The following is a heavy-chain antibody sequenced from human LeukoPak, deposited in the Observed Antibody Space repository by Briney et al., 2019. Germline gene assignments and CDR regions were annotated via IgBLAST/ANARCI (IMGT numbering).Heavy chain of an antibody. Sequence: ETGGSLRLSCAAPGFTFSSYAMSWVRQAPGKGLEWVSAISGSGGSTYYADSVKGRFTISRDNSKNTLYLQMNSLRAEDTAVYYCAKDQATMIVVVTHFDYWGQGTLVTVSS. D-gene: IGHD3-22*01. CDR3: AKDQATMIVVVTHFDY. CDR2: ISGSGGST. CDR1: GFTFSSYA. V-gene: IGHV3-23*01. J-gene: IGHJ4*02.